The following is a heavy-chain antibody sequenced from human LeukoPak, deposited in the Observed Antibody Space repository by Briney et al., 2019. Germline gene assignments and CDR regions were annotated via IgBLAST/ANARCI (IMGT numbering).Heavy chain of an antibody. V-gene: IGHV1-8*01. CDR2: INPNSGNT. Sequence: ASVKVSCKASGYTFTSYDINWVRQATGQGLEWMGWINPNSGNTGYAQKFQGRVTMTRNTSISTAYMELSSLRSEDTAVYYCASPSDYYGSGSYSRWGQGTLVTVSS. J-gene: IGHJ4*02. CDR3: ASPSDYYGSGSYSR. D-gene: IGHD3-10*01. CDR1: GYTFTSYD.